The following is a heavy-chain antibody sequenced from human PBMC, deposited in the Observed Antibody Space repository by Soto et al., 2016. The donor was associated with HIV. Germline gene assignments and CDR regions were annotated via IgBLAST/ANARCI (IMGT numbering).Heavy chain of an antibody. Sequence: QLLESGGALVQPGGSLRLSCAASGFSFSNYAMSWVRQAPGKGLQWVSGISGSGSSTYYADSVKGRFTVSRDMSKNLIYLQMNSLRTEDTAVYFCARDNGRSLIQNWGRGTLVTVSS. CDR1: GFSFSNYA. D-gene: IGHD1-26*01. J-gene: IGHJ1*01. CDR3: ARDNGRSLIQN. V-gene: IGHV3-23*01. CDR2: ISGSGSST.